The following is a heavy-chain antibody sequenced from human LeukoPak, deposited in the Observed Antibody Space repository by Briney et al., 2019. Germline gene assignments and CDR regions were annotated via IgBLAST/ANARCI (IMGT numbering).Heavy chain of an antibody. D-gene: IGHD2-21*02. V-gene: IGHV4-59*12. CDR3: AKDGGDFDFDY. CDR1: GGSISSDY. J-gene: IGHJ4*02. Sequence: SETLSLTCTVSGGSISSDYWSWIRQPPGKGLEWIGYIYHSGSTYYNPALKSRVTISIDTSKNQFSLKLSSVTAADTAVYYCAKDGGDFDFDYWGQGTLVTVSS. CDR2: IYHSGST.